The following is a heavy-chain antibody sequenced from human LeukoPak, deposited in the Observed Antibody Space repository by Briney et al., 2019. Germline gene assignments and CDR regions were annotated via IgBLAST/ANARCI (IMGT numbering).Heavy chain of an antibody. CDR2: IRSKANSYAT. V-gene: IGHV3-73*01. J-gene: IGHJ4*02. D-gene: IGHD6-6*01. Sequence: PGGSLNLSCAASGFTFSGSGMHWVRQASGEGLEWVGRIRSKANSYATAYAASVKGRFTISRDDSKNTAYLQMNSLKTEDTAVYYCTRPGSSTSDYWGQGTLVTVSS. CDR3: TRPGSSTSDY. CDR1: GFTFSGSG.